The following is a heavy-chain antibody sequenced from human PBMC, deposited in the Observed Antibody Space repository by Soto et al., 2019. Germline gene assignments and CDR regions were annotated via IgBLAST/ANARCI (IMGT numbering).Heavy chain of an antibody. CDR2: INHSGST. Sequence: SETLSLTCAVYGGSFSGYYWSWIRQPPGKGLEWIGEINHSGSTNYNPSLKSRVTISVDTSKNQFSLKLSSVTAADTAVYYCARGPPDYDYIWGSYRFSGYFDYWGQGTLVTVSS. CDR3: ARGPPDYDYIWGSYRFSGYFDY. J-gene: IGHJ4*02. D-gene: IGHD3-16*02. CDR1: GGSFSGYY. V-gene: IGHV4-34*01.